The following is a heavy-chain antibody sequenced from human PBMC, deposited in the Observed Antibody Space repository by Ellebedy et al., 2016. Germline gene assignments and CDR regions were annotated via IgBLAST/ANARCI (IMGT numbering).Heavy chain of an antibody. CDR2: ISRDGGAT. CDR1: GFPFSSYS. Sequence: GESLKISCAASGFPFSSYSMNWVRQAPGKGLEWLSYISRDGGATYYADSVKGRFTISRDNAKNSLSLLMNSLRDDDTAVYYCARGKLGDYDDYYYYGMDVWGQGTTVTVSS. CDR3: ARGKLGDYDDYYYYGMDV. V-gene: IGHV3-48*02. J-gene: IGHJ6*02. D-gene: IGHD4-17*01.